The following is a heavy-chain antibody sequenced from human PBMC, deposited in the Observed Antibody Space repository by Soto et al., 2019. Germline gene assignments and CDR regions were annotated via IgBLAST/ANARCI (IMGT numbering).Heavy chain of an antibody. J-gene: IGHJ4*02. Sequence: SETLSLTCTVSGGSISSGGYYWSWIRQHPGKGLEWIGYIYYSGSTYYNPPLKSRVTISVDTSKNQFSLKLSSVTAADTAVYYCARGGQQLPPDYWGQGTLVTVSS. CDR3: ARGGQQLPPDY. CDR1: GGSISSGGYY. CDR2: IYYSGST. D-gene: IGHD6-13*01. V-gene: IGHV4-31*03.